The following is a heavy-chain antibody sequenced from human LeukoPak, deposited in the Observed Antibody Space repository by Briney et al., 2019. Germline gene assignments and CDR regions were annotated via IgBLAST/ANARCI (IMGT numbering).Heavy chain of an antibody. Sequence: GGSLRLSCTASGISISTNDMNWVRQAPGKGLEWVSLIYISGITKYADSVQGRFTISRDTSTLYLQMNSLRAEDTAVYYCAKRSPPYWGQGTLVTVSS. V-gene: IGHV3-66*04. CDR2: IYISGIT. D-gene: IGHD3-10*01. CDR1: GISISTND. CDR3: AKRSPPY. J-gene: IGHJ4*02.